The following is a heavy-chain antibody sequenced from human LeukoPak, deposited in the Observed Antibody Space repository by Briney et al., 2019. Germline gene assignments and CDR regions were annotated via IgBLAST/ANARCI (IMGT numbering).Heavy chain of an antibody. J-gene: IGHJ6*03. V-gene: IGHV4-59*01. Sequence: SETLSLTCTVSGGSISYYYWSWIRQPPGKGLEWIGYIYYSGSTTYNPSLKSRVTISVDTSKNQFSLKLSSVTAAYTAVYYCARAVEGGYSSSSWGYYYYMDVWGKGTTVTVSS. CDR3: ARAVEGGYSSSSWGYYYYMDV. D-gene: IGHD6-6*01. CDR2: IYYSGST. CDR1: GGSISYYY.